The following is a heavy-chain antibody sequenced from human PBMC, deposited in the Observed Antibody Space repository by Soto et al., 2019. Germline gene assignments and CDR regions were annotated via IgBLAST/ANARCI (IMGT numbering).Heavy chain of an antibody. D-gene: IGHD1-26*01. CDR1: GFTFINSA. CDR2: IVVGSGHI. V-gene: IGHV1-58*02. CDR3: AAVQGGGATFHF. Sequence: QMQLAQSGPEVKKPGTSVKVSCKASGFTFINSAIQWVRQARGQRLEWMGWIVVGSGHINYAQKFQERLSITRDMSTSTAYMELSSLTLEDTAVNYCAAVQGGGATFHFWGPGTLVTVSS. J-gene: IGHJ4*02.